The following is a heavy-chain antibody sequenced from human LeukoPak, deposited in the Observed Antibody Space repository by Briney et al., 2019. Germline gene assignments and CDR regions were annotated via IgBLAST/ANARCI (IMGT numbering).Heavy chain of an antibody. J-gene: IGHJ4*02. CDR1: GGSISSSSYY. Sequence: PSETLSLTCTVSGGSISSSSYYWGWIRQPPGKGLEWIGSIYYSGSTYYNPSLKSRVTISVDTSKNQFSLKLSSVTAADTAVYYCAKVDKDSGSYTVHDYWGQGTLVTVSS. CDR2: IYYSGST. CDR3: AKVDKDSGSYTVHDY. V-gene: IGHV4-39*07. D-gene: IGHD1-26*01.